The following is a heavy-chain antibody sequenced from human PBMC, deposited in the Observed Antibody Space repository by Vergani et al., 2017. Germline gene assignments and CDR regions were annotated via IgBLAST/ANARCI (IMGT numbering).Heavy chain of an antibody. CDR3: ARHSTVEWLVKLGWIDP. CDR2: IYYSGST. CDR1: GASIRSSNYY. V-gene: IGHV4-39*01. Sequence: QLQLQESGPGLVKPSATLSLPCSVSGASIRSSNYYWGWIRQPPGKGLEWIASIYYSGSTYYNPSLKSRVTISVDTSKNQFSLKLSSVTAAETAVYFCARHSTVEWLVKLGWIDPWGQGILVTVSS. D-gene: IGHD6-19*01. J-gene: IGHJ5*02.